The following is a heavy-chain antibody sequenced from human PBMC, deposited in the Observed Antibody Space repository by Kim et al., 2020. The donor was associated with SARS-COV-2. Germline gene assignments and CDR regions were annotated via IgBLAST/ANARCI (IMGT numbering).Heavy chain of an antibody. CDR2: IYHSGST. Sequence: SETLSLTCTVSGGSISSYYWNWIRQPPGRGLEWIGYIYHSGSTNYNPSLKSRVTMSVDTSKNQVSLKLSSVTAADTAIYYCARRDGGSSWKYWYFDHWGRGTLVTVSS. CDR3: ARRDGGSSWKYWYFDH. CDR1: GGSISSYY. V-gene: IGHV4-59*08. J-gene: IGHJ2*01. D-gene: IGHD6-13*01.